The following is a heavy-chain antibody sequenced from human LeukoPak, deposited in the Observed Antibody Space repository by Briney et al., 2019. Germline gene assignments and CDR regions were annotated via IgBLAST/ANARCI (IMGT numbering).Heavy chain of an antibody. D-gene: IGHD2-2*01. CDR2: IIPILGIA. V-gene: IGHV1-69*04. Sequence: RWASVKVSCKASGGTFSSYAISWVRQAPGQGLEWMGRIIPILGIANYAQKFQGRVTITTDESTSTAYMELSSLRSEDTAVYYCARARRPNCSSTSCFNWFDPWGQGTLVTVSS. CDR1: GGTFSSYA. J-gene: IGHJ5*02. CDR3: ARARRPNCSSTSCFNWFDP.